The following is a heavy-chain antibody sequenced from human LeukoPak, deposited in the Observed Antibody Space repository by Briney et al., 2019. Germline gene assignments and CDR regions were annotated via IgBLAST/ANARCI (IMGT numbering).Heavy chain of an antibody. J-gene: IGHJ1*01. D-gene: IGHD6-13*01. Sequence: PGGSLRLSCTASGFNFSNYWMHWVRQAPGKGLEWVSSIYSGGSTYYADSVKGRFTISRDNAKNSLYLQMNSLRAEDTAVYYCAYGIAATANDAEYFQHWGQGTLVTVSS. CDR3: AYGIAATANDAEYFQH. CDR2: IYSGGST. CDR1: GFNFSNYW. V-gene: IGHV3-66*01.